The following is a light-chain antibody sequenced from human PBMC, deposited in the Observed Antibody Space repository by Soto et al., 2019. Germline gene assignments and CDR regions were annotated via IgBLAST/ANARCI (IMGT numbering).Light chain of an antibody. V-gene: IGLV2-11*01. Sequence: QSVLTQPRSVSGSPGQSVTISCTGTSSDVGGYNYVSWYQQHPGNAPKLIIYDVSKRPSGVPDRFSGSKSGNTASLTISGLQAEDEADYYCCSYAGSNTGVFGGGTKVTVL. J-gene: IGLJ3*02. CDR2: DVS. CDR3: CSYAGSNTGV. CDR1: SSDVGGYNY.